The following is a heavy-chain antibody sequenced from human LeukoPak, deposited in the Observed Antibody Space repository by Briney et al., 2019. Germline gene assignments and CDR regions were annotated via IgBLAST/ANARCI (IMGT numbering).Heavy chain of an antibody. D-gene: IGHD4-17*01. Sequence: GGSLRLSCAACGFTFSDYYMSWIRQAPGKGVEWVSYISSSGSTIYYADSVKGRFTISRDNAKKSLYLQMNSLRAEDTAVYYCARDRHDYGDYIDYWGQGTLVTVSS. V-gene: IGHV3-11*01. CDR3: ARDRHDYGDYIDY. CDR2: ISSSGSTI. J-gene: IGHJ4*02. CDR1: GFTFSDYY.